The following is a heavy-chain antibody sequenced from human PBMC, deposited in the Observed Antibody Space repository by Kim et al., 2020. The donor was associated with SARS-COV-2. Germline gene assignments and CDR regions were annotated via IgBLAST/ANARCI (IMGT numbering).Heavy chain of an antibody. Sequence: GESLKISCKGSGYSFTSYWIGWVRQMPGKGLEWMGIIYPGDSDTRYSPSFQGQVTISADKSISTAYLQWSSLKASDTAMYYCARHPKDGYCSSTSCYGMDVWGQGTTVTVSS. CDR3: ARHPKDGYCSSTSCYGMDV. J-gene: IGHJ6*02. CDR2: IYPGDSDT. V-gene: IGHV5-51*01. CDR1: GYSFTSYW. D-gene: IGHD2-2*01.